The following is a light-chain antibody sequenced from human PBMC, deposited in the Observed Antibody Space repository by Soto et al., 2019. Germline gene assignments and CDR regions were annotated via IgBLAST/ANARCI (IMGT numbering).Light chain of an antibody. J-gene: IGLJ3*02. CDR1: SSNIGSNT. CDR3: AAWDDSLNGYGV. CDR2: SSN. Sequence: QSVLTQPPSASGTPGQRVTISCSGSSSNIGSNTVNWYQQLPGTAPKLLIYSSNQRPSGVPDRFSGSKSGTSASLAISGLQSEDEADYYCAAWDDSLNGYGVFGGGTKLTVL. V-gene: IGLV1-44*01.